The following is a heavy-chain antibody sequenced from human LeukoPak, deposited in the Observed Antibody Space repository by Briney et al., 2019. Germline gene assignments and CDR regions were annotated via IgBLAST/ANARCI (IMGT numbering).Heavy chain of an antibody. D-gene: IGHD6-19*01. J-gene: IGHJ5*02. Sequence: GGSLRLSCTASGFPFSNYWMHWVRQGPGKGLEWVSRIYSDGSSTTYADSVKGRFTISRDKAKNTLYLQMSSLRVDDTAVYYCARTFGSGRYPGDWFDPWGQGTLVTVSS. CDR3: ARTFGSGRYPGDWFDP. V-gene: IGHV3-74*01. CDR1: GFPFSNYW. CDR2: IYSDGSST.